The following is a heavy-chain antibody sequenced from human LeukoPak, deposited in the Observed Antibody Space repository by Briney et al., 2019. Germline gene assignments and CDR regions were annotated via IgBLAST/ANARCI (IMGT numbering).Heavy chain of an antibody. Sequence: GGSLRLACAASGFNFNIAWMSWVRQAPGEGMAWVGRIKRKGDDGTIDYAAPVKGRFTISRDDSKNTLYLQMNSLKSEDTAVYYCTAGTGRSDFDYWGQGTLVTVSS. J-gene: IGHJ4*02. D-gene: IGHD3/OR15-3a*01. CDR1: GFNFNIAW. V-gene: IGHV3-15*01. CDR2: IKRKGDDGTI. CDR3: TAGTGRSDFDY.